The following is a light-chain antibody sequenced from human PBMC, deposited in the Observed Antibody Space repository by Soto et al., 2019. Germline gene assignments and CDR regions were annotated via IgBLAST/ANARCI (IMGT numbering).Light chain of an antibody. J-gene: IGLJ1*01. Sequence: QSALTQPASVFGSPGQSITFSCTGTSSDVGGYNFVSWYQQHPGKAPKLIMFEVNNRPSGVSDRFSGSRSANTASLTISGLQAQDEADYYCSSYSSNNILSYVFGTGTKLTVL. V-gene: IGLV2-14*03. CDR2: EVN. CDR1: SSDVGGYNF. CDR3: SSYSSNNILSYV.